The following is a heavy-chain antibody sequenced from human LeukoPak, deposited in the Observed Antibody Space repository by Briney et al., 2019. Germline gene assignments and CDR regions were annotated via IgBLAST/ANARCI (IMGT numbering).Heavy chain of an antibody. CDR2: IYRSGST. Sequence: SQTLSLTCAVSGGSISSGGYSWSWIRQPPGKGLEWIGYIYRSGSTYYNPSLKSRVTISVDRSKNQFSLKLSPVTAADTAVYYCARLLRDSSGYYVFDYWGQGTLVTVSS. CDR1: GGSISSGGYS. V-gene: IGHV4-30-2*01. J-gene: IGHJ4*02. D-gene: IGHD3-22*01. CDR3: ARLLRDSSGYYVFDY.